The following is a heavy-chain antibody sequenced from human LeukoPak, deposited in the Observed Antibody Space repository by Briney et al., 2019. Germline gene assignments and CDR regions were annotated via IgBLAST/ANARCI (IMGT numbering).Heavy chain of an antibody. V-gene: IGHV3-7*01. CDR2: IKQDAGEK. J-gene: IGHJ4*02. D-gene: IGHD2-15*01. CDR3: ARGGTYSSEIDY. CDR1: GFTFSSYG. Sequence: GGSLRLSCAASGFTFSSYGMHWVRQAPGKGLEWVANIKQDAGEKYYVDSVKGRFTISRDNSKNSLSLQMNSLRVDDTAVYYCARGGTYSSEIDYWGQGTLVTVSS.